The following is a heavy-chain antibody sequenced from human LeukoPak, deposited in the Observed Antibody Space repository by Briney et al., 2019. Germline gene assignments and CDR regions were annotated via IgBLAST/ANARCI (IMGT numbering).Heavy chain of an antibody. CDR1: GFTFSSYS. J-gene: IGHJ5*02. V-gene: IGHV3-21*01. D-gene: IGHD3-10*01. CDR3: ARGFQYYYGSGSYYP. Sequence: GGSLRLSCSASGFTFSSYSMNWVRQAPGKGLEWVSSISSSSSYIYYADSVKGRFTISRDNAKNSLYLQMNSLRAEDTAVYYCARGFQYYYGSGSYYPWGQGTLVTVSS. CDR2: ISSSSSYI.